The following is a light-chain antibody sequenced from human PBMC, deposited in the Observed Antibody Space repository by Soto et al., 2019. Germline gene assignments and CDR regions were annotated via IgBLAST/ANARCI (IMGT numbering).Light chain of an antibody. CDR3: QRYGSSPPFT. V-gene: IGKV3-20*01. J-gene: IGKJ2*01. CDR2: GAS. Sequence: ENVFTPSPGTLSLSPGERATLSCRASQRVSSSYLAWYQQKPGQAPRLLIYGASTRATGIPDRFSGSGSGTDFTLTISRLEPEDFAVYFCQRYGSSPPFTFGQGTKVDIK. CDR1: QRVSSSY.